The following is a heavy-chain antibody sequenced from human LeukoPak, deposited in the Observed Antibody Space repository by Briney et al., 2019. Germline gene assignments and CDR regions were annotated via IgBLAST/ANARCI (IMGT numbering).Heavy chain of an antibody. CDR3: ARMATGLQHGMDV. V-gene: IGHV4-59*01. D-gene: IGHD6-13*01. J-gene: IGHJ6*02. CDR1: GASITGDY. CDR2: VR. Sequence: PSETLSLTCTVSGASITGDYWNWIRQPPGKGLEWIGFVRHYNPSLKSRVTISADISKNQFSLELTSVTAADTAVYYCARMATGLQHGMDVWGQGTTVTVSS.